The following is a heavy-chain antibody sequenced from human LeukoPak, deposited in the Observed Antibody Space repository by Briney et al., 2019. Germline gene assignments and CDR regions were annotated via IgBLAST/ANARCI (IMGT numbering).Heavy chain of an antibody. Sequence: GGSLRLSCAASGFTFDDYAMHWVRQAPGKGLEWVSRISGNGGSTYYADSVRGRFTISRDNNKNSLYLQMNSLRTEDTALYYCAKDMRSGYDYWGQGTLVTVSS. CDR2: ISGNGGST. D-gene: IGHD3-3*01. V-gene: IGHV3-43*02. CDR1: GFTFDDYA. CDR3: AKDMRSGYDY. J-gene: IGHJ4*02.